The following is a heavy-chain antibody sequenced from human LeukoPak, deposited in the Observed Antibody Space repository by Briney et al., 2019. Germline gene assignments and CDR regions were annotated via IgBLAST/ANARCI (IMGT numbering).Heavy chain of an antibody. J-gene: IGHJ4*02. Sequence: SETLSLTCTVSGGSISNYYWSWIRQPPGKELEWIGYIYYSGSTNYNPSLKSRVTISVDTSKNQFSLKLSSVTAADTAVYYCARVRSITIFGVVRYYFDYWGQGTLVTVSS. CDR1: GGSISNYY. CDR2: IYYSGST. D-gene: IGHD3-3*01. V-gene: IGHV4-59*12. CDR3: ARVRSITIFGVVRYYFDY.